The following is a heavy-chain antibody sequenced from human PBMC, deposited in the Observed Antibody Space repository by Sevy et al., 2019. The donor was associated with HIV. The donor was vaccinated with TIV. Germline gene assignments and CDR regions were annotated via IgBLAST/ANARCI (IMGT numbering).Heavy chain of an antibody. CDR1: GFTFKDYA. CDR3: TKDMSFYYGSGTYFDY. Sequence: GGSLRLSCVVSGFTFKDYAMHWVRQAPGKGLEWVSGISWNSVRMDYADSVKGRFTISRDNAKNSLYLQMNSLRPEDTAFYYCTKDMSFYYGSGTYFDYWCQGVPVTVSS. CDR2: ISWNSVRM. V-gene: IGHV3-9*01. J-gene: IGHJ4*02. D-gene: IGHD3-10*01.